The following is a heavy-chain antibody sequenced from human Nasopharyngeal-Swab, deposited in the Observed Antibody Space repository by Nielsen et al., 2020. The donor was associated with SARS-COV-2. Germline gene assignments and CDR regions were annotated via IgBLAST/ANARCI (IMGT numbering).Heavy chain of an antibody. J-gene: IGHJ5*02. CDR2: ISYDGSNK. V-gene: IGHV3-30*18. CDR3: AKGVGGKWVNWFDP. D-gene: IGHD4-23*01. CDR1: GFTFSSYG. Sequence: GESLKISCAASGFTFSSYGMHWVRQAPGKGLEWVAVISYDGSNKYYADSVKGRFTISRDNSKNTLYLQMNSLRAEDTAVYYCAKGVGGKWVNWFDPWGRGTLVTVSS.